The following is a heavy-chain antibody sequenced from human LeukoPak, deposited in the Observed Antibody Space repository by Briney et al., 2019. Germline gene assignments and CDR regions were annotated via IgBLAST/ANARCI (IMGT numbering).Heavy chain of an antibody. CDR1: GFTFSSYA. V-gene: IGHV3-23*01. CDR3: AKVTGGDMITYGGVDY. CDR2: ISGSGDIT. D-gene: IGHD3-16*01. Sequence: PGGSLRLSCAASGFTFSSYAMTWVRQAPGKGQEWVSAISGSGDITYYADSVKGRFTISRNKSKNTLFLQMDSLRVEDTAVHYCAKVTGGDMITYGGVDYWGQGTLVTVSS. J-gene: IGHJ4*02.